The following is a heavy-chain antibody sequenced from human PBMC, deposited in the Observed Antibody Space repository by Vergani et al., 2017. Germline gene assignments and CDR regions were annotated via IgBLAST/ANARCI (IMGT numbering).Heavy chain of an antibody. Sequence: EVQLVESGGGLVKPGGSLRLSCAASGFTFSSYSINWVRQAPGKGLEWVSSISSSSSYIYYADSVKGRFTISRDNAKNSLYLQMNSLRAEDTAVYYCARIVRLEELSPNDAFDIWGQGTMVTVSS. CDR1: GFTFSSYS. D-gene: IGHD3-16*02. V-gene: IGHV3-21*01. CDR3: ARIVRLEELSPNDAFDI. CDR2: ISSSSSYI. J-gene: IGHJ3*02.